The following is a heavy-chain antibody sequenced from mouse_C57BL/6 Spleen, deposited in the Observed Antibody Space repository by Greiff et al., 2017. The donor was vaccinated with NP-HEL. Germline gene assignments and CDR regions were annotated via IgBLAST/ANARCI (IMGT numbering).Heavy chain of an antibody. Sequence: EVMLMESGGGLVKPGGSLKLSCAASGFTFSSYAMSWVRQTPEKRLEWVATIRDGGSYTYYPDNVKGRFTISRDNAKNNLYLQMSHLKSEDTAMYYCARGDYDYDEGFAYWGQGTLVTVSA. J-gene: IGHJ3*01. V-gene: IGHV5-4*03. CDR1: GFTFSSYA. CDR2: IRDGGSYT. CDR3: ARGDYDYDEGFAY. D-gene: IGHD2-4*01.